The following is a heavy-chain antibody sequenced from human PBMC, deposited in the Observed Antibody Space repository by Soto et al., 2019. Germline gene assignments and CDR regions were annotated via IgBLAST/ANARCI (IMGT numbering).Heavy chain of an antibody. V-gene: IGHV1-18*01. D-gene: IGHD6-19*01. CDR1: GYTFTSYG. CDR3: ARETMAGRTGFDY. J-gene: IGHJ4*02. Sequence: ASVKVSCKASGYTFTSYGISWVRQAPGQGLEWMGWVSGYNGNTNYAQKLQGRVTMTADTSTSTAYMELRSLRSDGTAVYYCARETMAGRTGFDYWGQGTLVTVSS. CDR2: VSGYNGNT.